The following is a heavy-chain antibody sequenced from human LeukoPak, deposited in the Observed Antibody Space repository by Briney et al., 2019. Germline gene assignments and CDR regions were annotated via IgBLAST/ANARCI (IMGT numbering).Heavy chain of an antibody. V-gene: IGHV3-74*01. J-gene: IGHJ4*02. Sequence: GGSLRLSWAASGFTFSSYEMNWVRQAPGKGLVWVSRINSDGSSTSYADSVKGRFTISRDNAKNTLYLQMNSLRVEDTAVYYCAREWSGFGELPDYWGQGTLVTVSS. CDR3: AREWSGFGELPDY. CDR1: GFTFSSYE. D-gene: IGHD3-10*01. CDR2: INSDGSST.